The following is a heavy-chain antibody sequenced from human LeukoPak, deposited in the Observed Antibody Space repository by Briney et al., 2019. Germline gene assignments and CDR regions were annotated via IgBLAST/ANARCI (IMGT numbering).Heavy chain of an antibody. Sequence: GGSLRLSCAASGFTFSSYEMNWVRQAPGKGLEWVSYISSSGSTIYYADSVKGRFTIYRDNAKNSLYLQMNSLRAEDTAVYYCARDLDYSGSYHWFDPCGQGTLFTVSS. J-gene: IGHJ5*02. D-gene: IGHD6-19*01. CDR3: ARDLDYSGSYHWFDP. V-gene: IGHV3-48*03. CDR1: GFTFSSYE. CDR2: ISSSGSTI.